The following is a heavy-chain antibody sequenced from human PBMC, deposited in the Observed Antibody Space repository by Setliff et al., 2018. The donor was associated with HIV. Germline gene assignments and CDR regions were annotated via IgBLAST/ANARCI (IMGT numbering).Heavy chain of an antibody. CDR2: INSDGISK. D-gene: IGHD3-22*01. V-gene: IGHV3-NL1*01. Sequence: AGGSMRLSCAASGFTFDDFGMTWVRQAPGKGLVWVSRINSDGISKYYAESVKGRFTISRDNSKNTVYLQMDSLPAEDTAVYYCAREGGSSGYCGYFDYWGQGTLVTVSS. J-gene: IGHJ4*02. CDR3: AREGGSSGYCGYFDY. CDR1: GFTFDDFG.